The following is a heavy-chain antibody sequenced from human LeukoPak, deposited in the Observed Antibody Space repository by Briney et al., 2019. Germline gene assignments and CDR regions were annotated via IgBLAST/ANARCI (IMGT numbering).Heavy chain of an antibody. CDR3: AKEGGYHHISGYYFDS. J-gene: IGHJ4*02. Sequence: GGSLRLSCAASGFTFSNYAMGWVRQAPGKGLEWISALRGSGDLTYYADSVKGRFTISRDNSKSTLYLQMNSLRTEDTALYFCAKEGGYHHISGYYFDSWGQGTLVTVSS. D-gene: IGHD5-12*01. CDR1: GFTFSNYA. V-gene: IGHV3-23*01. CDR2: LRGSGDLT.